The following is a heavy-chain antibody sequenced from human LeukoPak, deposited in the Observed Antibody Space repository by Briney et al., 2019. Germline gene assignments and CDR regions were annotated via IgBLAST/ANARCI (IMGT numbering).Heavy chain of an antibody. CDR1: EFTFSSYA. CDR2: ISGSGGST. CDR3: AKAVSWSTYYFDY. Sequence: GGSLRLSCAASEFTFSSYAMSWVRQAPGKGLEWVSAISGSGGSTYYADSVKGRFTISRDNSKNTLYLQMNSLRAEDTAVYYCAKAVSWSTYYFDYWGQGTLVTVSS. D-gene: IGHD6-13*01. V-gene: IGHV3-23*01. J-gene: IGHJ4*02.